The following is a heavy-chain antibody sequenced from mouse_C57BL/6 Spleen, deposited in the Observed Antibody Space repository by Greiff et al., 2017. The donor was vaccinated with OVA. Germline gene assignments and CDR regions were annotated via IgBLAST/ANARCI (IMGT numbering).Heavy chain of an antibody. D-gene: IGHD2-14*01. Sequence: QVQLKQSGAELARPGASVKLSCKASGYTFTSYGISWVKQRTGQGLEWIGEIYPRSGNTYYNEKFKGKATLTADKSSSTAYMELRSLTSEDSAVYFCAMGYQPEYAMDYWGQGTSVTVSS. J-gene: IGHJ4*01. CDR2: IYPRSGNT. CDR3: AMGYQPEYAMDY. V-gene: IGHV1-81*01. CDR1: GYTFTSYG.